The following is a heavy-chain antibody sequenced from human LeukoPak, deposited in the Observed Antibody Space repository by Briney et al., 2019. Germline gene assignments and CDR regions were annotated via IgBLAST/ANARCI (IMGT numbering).Heavy chain of an antibody. D-gene: IGHD3-22*01. Sequence: GGSLRLSCAASGLTFSSYNMNWVRQAPGKGLEWVSYISSYSSTIYYADSVKGRFTISRDNAKNSLYLQMNSLRAEDTAVYYCARGHYYDSSGSKWGFDYWGQGTLVTVSS. CDR1: GLTFSSYN. CDR3: ARGHYYDSSGSKWGFDY. CDR2: ISSYSSTI. V-gene: IGHV3-48*01. J-gene: IGHJ4*02.